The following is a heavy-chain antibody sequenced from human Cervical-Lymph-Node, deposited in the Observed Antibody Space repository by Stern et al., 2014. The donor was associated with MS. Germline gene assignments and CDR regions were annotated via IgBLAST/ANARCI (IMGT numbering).Heavy chain of an antibody. V-gene: IGHV5-51*01. CDR1: GYKFSIYW. CDR3: ARQTTAWASDV. D-gene: IGHD1-14*01. Sequence: EVQLVQSGAELIRPGESLKISCKGSGYKFSIYWIAWVRQMPGKGLEWLGIVYPGESEPRSSPSFEGKVTMSADKSTGTAYLQWTSLNASDTAMYFCARQTTAWASDVWGQGTLVTVSS. CDR2: VYPGESEP. J-gene: IGHJ4*02.